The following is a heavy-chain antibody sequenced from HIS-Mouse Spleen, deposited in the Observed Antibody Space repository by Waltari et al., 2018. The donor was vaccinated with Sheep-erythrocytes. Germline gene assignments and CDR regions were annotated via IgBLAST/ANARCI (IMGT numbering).Heavy chain of an antibody. CDR3: ARANSGSYDDAFDI. Sequence: EVQLVESGGGLVQPGGSLRLSCAASGFTFSSYDMHWVRQATGKGLECVSAIGTSGDTYCPGSVKCRFTISRENAKNSLYLQMNSLRAGDTAVYYCARANSGSYDDAFDIWGQGTMVTVSS. CDR1: GFTFSSYD. V-gene: IGHV3-13*01. D-gene: IGHD1-26*01. J-gene: IGHJ3*02. CDR2: IGTSGDT.